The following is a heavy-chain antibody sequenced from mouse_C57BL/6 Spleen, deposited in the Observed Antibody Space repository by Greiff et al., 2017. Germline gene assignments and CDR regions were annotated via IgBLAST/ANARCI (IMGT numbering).Heavy chain of an antibody. CDR1: GFSLTSYG. V-gene: IGHV2-2*01. CDR3: ASSVVATGFDY. CDR2: IWSGGST. D-gene: IGHD1-1*01. J-gene: IGHJ2*01. Sequence: VQLVESGPGLVQPSQSLSITCTVSGFSLTSYGVHWVRQSPGKGLEWLGVIWSGGSTDYNAAFISSLSISKNNSKSQVFFKMNSRQADDTAIYYCASSVVATGFDYWGQGTTLTVSS.